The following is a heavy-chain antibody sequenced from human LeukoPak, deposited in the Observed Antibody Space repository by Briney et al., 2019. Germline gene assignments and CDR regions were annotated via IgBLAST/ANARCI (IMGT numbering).Heavy chain of an antibody. D-gene: IGHD3-10*01. CDR3: ARVWWFGELSYGFDP. V-gene: IGHV3-48*03. J-gene: IGHJ5*02. Sequence: GGSLRLSCAASGFTSSSYEMNWVRQAPGKGLEWVSYISSSGSTIYYADSVKGRFTISRDNAKNSLYLQMNSLRAEDTAVYYCARVWWFGELSYGFDPWGQGTLVTVSS. CDR1: GFTSSSYE. CDR2: ISSSGSTI.